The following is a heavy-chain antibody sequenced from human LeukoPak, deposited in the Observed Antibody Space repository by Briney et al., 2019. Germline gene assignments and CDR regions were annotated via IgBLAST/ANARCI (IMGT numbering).Heavy chain of an antibody. V-gene: IGHV3-33*01. Sequence: GGSLRLSCAASGFIFSNYDMHWVRQAPGKGLEWVAVIWYDGSDKHYADSVQGLFTISRGNSKNSLYLQMNSLRAEDTALYYCARRVQYYFDYWGQGTLVTVSS. CDR2: IWYDGSDK. CDR3: ARRVQYYFDY. J-gene: IGHJ4*02. CDR1: GFIFSNYD.